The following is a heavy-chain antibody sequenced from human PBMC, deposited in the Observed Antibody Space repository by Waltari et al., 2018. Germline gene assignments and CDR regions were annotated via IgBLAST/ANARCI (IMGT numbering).Heavy chain of an antibody. CDR3: ARENGWSFDN. D-gene: IGHD6-19*01. Sequence: EVQLVESGGGLVQPGGSLRLSCAASGFTFNYDGMSWVRQAPGKGLEWVAKINQDGSDKSYVDSVKGRFTISRDNAEKSLYLQMSSLRAEDTAVYYCARENGWSFDNWGQGTLVTVSS. V-gene: IGHV3-7*01. CDR2: INQDGSDK. CDR1: GFTFNYDG. J-gene: IGHJ4*02.